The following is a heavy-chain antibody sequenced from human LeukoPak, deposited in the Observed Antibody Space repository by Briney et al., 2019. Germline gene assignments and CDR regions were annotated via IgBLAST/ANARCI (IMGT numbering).Heavy chain of an antibody. CDR1: GFTVSSNY. Sequence: GGSLRLSCASSGFTVSSNYMSWVRQAPGKGLEWVSVIYSGGSTYYADSVKGRFTISRHNSKNTLYLQMNSLRAEDTAVYYCARGPRGLRSYYYYGMDVWGQGTTVTVSS. CDR2: IYSGGST. CDR3: ARGPRGLRSYYYYGMDV. V-gene: IGHV3-53*04. D-gene: IGHD4-17*01. J-gene: IGHJ6*02.